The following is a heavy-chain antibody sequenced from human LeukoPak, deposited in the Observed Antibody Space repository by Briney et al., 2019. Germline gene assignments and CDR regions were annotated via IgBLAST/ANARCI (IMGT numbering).Heavy chain of an antibody. D-gene: IGHD3-16*01. CDR1: GFRVSGTH. J-gene: IGHJ4*02. CDR3: AKDEATSGGGLAS. Sequence: GGSLRLSCAASGFRVSGTHMSWVRQAPGKGLEWVSAMYTGGTTYYADSVQGRFTIYRDNSKNTLYLQMNSLRAEDTAVYYCAKDEATSGGGLASWGQGTLVSVSS. CDR2: MYTGGTT. V-gene: IGHV3-53*01.